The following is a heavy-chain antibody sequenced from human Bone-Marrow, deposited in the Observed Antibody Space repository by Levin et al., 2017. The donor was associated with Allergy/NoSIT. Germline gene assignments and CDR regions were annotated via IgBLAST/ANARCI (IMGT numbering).Heavy chain of an antibody. V-gene: IGHV1-69*01. D-gene: IGHD3-16*01. J-gene: IGHJ6*03. CDR1: GGTFSSYA. Sequence: PGESLKISCKASGGTFSSYAISWVRQAPGQGLEWMGGIIPIFGTANYAQKFQGRVTITADESTSTAYMELSSLRSEDTAVYYCARGGGYYYYYMDVWGKGTTVTVSS. CDR3: ARGGGYYYYYMDV. CDR2: IIPIFGTA.